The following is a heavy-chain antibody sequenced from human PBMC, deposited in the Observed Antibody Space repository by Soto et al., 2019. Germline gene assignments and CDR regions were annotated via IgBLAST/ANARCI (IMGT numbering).Heavy chain of an antibody. J-gene: IGHJ4*02. D-gene: IGHD3-16*02. V-gene: IGHV1-69*13. CDR1: GGTFSSYA. CDR3: APSTFGGVIQPSA. CDR2: IIPIFGTA. Sequence: SVKVSCKASGGTFSSYAISWVRQAPGQGLEWMGGIIPIFGTANYAQKFQGRVTITADESTSTAYMELSSLRSEDTAVYYCAPSTFGGVIQPSAWGTGTLVTVSS.